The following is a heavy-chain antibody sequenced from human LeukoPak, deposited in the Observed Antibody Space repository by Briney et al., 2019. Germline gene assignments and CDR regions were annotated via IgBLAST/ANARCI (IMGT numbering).Heavy chain of an antibody. CDR2: IYYSGNT. CDR1: SGSISISY. J-gene: IGHJ4*02. CDR3: ARASRGHDY. D-gene: IGHD3-10*01. Sequence: SETLSLTCTVSSGSISISYWIWIRQPPGKGLEWIGYIYYSGNTNYNPSLKSRVTISVDTSKKQFSLKLTSVTAADTAVYYCARASRGHDYWGQGTLVTVSS. V-gene: IGHV4-59*01.